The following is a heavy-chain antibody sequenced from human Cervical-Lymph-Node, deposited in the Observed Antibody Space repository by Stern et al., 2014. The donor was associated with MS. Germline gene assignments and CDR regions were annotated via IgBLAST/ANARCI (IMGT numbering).Heavy chain of an antibody. J-gene: IGHJ6*02. Sequence: QVQLQESGPGLVKPSETLSLTCTVSGGSISSYYWSWIRQPPGKGLEWIGYIYYSGSTNYNPSLKSRVTISVDTSKNQFSLKLSSVTAADTAMYYCARGVEGYENYYYYYGMDVWGQGTTVTVSS. V-gene: IGHV4-59*01. CDR1: GGSISSYY. CDR2: IYYSGST. CDR3: ARGVEGYENYYYYYGMDV. D-gene: IGHD3-16*01.